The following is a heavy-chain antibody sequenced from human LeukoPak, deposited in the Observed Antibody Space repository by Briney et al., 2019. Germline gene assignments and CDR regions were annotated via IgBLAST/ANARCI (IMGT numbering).Heavy chain of an antibody. CDR1: GGSIGSGGYY. D-gene: IGHD2-2*01. CDR3: AVFDCSSTSCFLDY. J-gene: IGHJ4*02. Sequence: AQTLSLTCTVSGGSIGSGGYYGSWLRQHPGKGLEWIGYIYYSGSTYYNPSLKSRVTISVDTSKNQFSLKLSSVTAADTAVYYCAVFDCSSTSCFLDYWGQGTLVTVSS. V-gene: IGHV4-31*03. CDR2: IYYSGST.